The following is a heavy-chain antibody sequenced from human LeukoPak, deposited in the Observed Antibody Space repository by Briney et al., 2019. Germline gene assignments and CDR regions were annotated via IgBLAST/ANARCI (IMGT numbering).Heavy chain of an antibody. J-gene: IGHJ4*02. CDR2: INTNTGNP. V-gene: IGHV7-4-1*02. Sequence: GASVKVSCKASGYTFTSYGISWVRQAPGQGLEWMGWINTNTGNPTYAQGFTGRFAFSLDTSVSTAYLQISSLKAEDTAVYYCARGDSSGYYSIDYWGQGTLVTVSS. CDR3: ARGDSSGYYSIDY. CDR1: GYTFTSYG. D-gene: IGHD3-22*01.